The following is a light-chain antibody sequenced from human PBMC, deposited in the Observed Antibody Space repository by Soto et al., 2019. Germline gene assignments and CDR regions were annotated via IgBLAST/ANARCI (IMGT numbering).Light chain of an antibody. CDR2: EVS. Sequence: QSALTQPASVSGSPGQSITISCTGTSSDVGGYNFVSWYRQHPGKAPKLMIYEVSNRPSGVSDRFSGSKSGNTASLTISGLQAEDEADYYCSSYTSNRGVFGTGTKLTVL. J-gene: IGLJ1*01. CDR1: SSDVGGYNF. CDR3: SSYTSNRGV. V-gene: IGLV2-14*01.